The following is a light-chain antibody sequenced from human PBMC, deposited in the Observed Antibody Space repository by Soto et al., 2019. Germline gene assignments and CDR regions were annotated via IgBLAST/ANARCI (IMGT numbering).Light chain of an antibody. J-gene: IGKJ1*01. CDR3: QQYNNWPPWT. CDR2: GAS. Sequence: SQSVSSNLAWYQQKPGQAPRFLIYGASTRATGVTARCSGSGSETEFTLTISSLHSEDFAVYYCQQYNNWPPWTFGQGAKVDI. CDR1: QSVSSN. V-gene: IGKV3-15*01.